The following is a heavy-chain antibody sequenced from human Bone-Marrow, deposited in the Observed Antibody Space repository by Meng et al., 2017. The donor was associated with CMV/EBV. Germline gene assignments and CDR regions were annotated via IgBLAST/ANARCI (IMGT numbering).Heavy chain of an antibody. CDR3: ARVANGDNYFDC. CDR2: NGSSGSTT. Sequence: GSLRLSCAASGFIFTGYEMTWVRQAPGQGLEWVSYNGSSGSTTYYADSVKGRFTMSRDDAKNSLSLQMDSLRDEDTATYYCARVANGDNYFDCWGQGTVVTVSS. CDR1: GFIFTGYE. V-gene: IGHV3-48*03. J-gene: IGHJ4*02.